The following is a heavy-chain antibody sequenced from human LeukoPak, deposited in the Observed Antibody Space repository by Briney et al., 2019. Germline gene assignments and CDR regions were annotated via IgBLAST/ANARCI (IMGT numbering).Heavy chain of an antibody. J-gene: IGHJ4*02. CDR2: ISYDGSNK. CDR1: GFTFSSYA. D-gene: IGHD3-22*01. V-gene: IGHV3-30-3*01. Sequence: PGGSLRLSCAASGFTFSSYAMHWVRQAPGKGLEWVAVISYDGSNKYYADSVKGRFTISRDNSKNTLYLQMNSLRAEDTAVYYCARAYYYDSSGYGYYFDYWAREPWSPSPQ. CDR3: ARAYYYDSSGYGYYFDY.